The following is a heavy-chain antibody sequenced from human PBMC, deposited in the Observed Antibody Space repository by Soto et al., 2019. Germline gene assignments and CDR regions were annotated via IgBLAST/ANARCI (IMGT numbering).Heavy chain of an antibody. Sequence: QVQLQESGPGLVKPSETLSLTCTVSGGSISGFYWSWVRQPPGKGLAWIGYIYYSGSTNYNPSLKSRVTISVDTSKNQFSLKLSSVTAADTAVYYCASGDYYDSSGYGFDAFDIWGQGTMVTVSS. CDR3: ASGDYYDSSGYGFDAFDI. CDR1: GGSISGFY. CDR2: IYYSGST. D-gene: IGHD3-22*01. J-gene: IGHJ3*02. V-gene: IGHV4-59*01.